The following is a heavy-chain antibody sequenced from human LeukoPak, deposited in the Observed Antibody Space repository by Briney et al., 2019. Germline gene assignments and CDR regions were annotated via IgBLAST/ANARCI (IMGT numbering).Heavy chain of an antibody. V-gene: IGHV3-11*04. CDR3: ARVGSRAYCGGDCYSHWFDP. J-gene: IGHJ5*02. CDR1: GFTFSDYY. CDR2: ISSSGSTI. D-gene: IGHD2-21*01. Sequence: PGGSLRLSCAASGFTFSDYYMSWIRQAPGKGLEWASYISSSGSTIYYADSVKGRFTISRDNAKNSLYLQVNSLRAEDTAVYYCARVGSRAYCGGDCYSHWFDPWGQGTLVTVSS.